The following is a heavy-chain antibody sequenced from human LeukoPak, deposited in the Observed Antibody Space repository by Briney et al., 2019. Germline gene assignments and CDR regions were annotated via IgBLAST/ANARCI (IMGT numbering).Heavy chain of an antibody. V-gene: IGHV1-8*01. J-gene: IGHJ6*03. CDR3: ARDLYSNTPYYYYYMDV. CDR1: GYTFTSYD. D-gene: IGHD4-11*01. CDR2: MNPNSGST. Sequence: ASVKVSCKASGYTFTSYDINWVRQATGQGLEWMGWMNPNSGSTGYAQKFQGRVTMTRNTSISTAYMELSSLRSEDTAVYYCARDLYSNTPYYYYYMDVWGKGTTVTVSS.